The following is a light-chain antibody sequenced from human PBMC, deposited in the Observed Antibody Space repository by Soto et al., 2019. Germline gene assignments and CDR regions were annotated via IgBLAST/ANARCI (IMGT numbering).Light chain of an antibody. CDR2: EVN. V-gene: IGLV2-8*01. CDR3: SSYLNYNSEV. J-gene: IGLJ1*01. CDR1: STDVGGYNY. Sequence: QSVLTQPPSASGSPGESVTISCTGTSTDVGGYNYVSWYQRHPGKAPKLIIYEVNKRPSGVPDRFSGSKSGNTASLTVSGLQAEDEADYYCSSYLNYNSEVFGTGTQLTVL.